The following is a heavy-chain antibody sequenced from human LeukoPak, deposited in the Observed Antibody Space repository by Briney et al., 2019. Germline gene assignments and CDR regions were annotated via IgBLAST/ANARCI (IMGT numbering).Heavy chain of an antibody. CDR2: IGANGDST. Sequence: GGSLRLSCAASGFTFNKHGMHWVRQAPGKGLEYVSAIGANGDSTYYANSVEGRFIISRDNSKNTLYLQMGSLRAEDMAVYYCARVVDTGYFDFWGQGTLVTVSS. J-gene: IGHJ4*02. V-gene: IGHV3-64*01. CDR1: GFTFNKHG. D-gene: IGHD1-26*01. CDR3: ARVVDTGYFDF.